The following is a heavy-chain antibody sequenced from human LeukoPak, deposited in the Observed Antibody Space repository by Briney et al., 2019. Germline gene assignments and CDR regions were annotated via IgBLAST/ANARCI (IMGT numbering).Heavy chain of an antibody. V-gene: IGHV3-23*01. CDR2: ISGNGGST. D-gene: IGHD3-10*01. CDR3: AKDFRMVRGVTIFWAFDI. Sequence: GGSLRLSCATSQFNFNKFGMTWVRQAPGKGLEWVSSISGNGGSTQYADSVQGRFAITRDNSKNTLYLQMNSLRAEDTAVYYCAKDFRMVRGVTIFWAFDIWGQRTMVTVSS. CDR1: QFNFNKFG. J-gene: IGHJ3*02.